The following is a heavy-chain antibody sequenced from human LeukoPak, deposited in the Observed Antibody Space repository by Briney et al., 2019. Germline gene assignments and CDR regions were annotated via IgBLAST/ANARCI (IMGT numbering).Heavy chain of an antibody. J-gene: IGHJ4*02. CDR1: GYTFTSYG. CDR2: ISAYNGNT. CDR3: ARDASPYYDILTGYDYFDH. Sequence: ASVKVSCKASGYTFTSYGISWVRQAPGQGLEWMGWISAYNGNTNYAQKLQGRVTMTTDTSTSTAYMELRSLRSEDTAMYYCARDASPYYDILTGYDYFDHWGQGTLVTVSS. V-gene: IGHV1-18*01. D-gene: IGHD3-9*01.